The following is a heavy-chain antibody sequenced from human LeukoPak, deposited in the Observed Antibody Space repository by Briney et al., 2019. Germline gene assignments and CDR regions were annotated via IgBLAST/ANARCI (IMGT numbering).Heavy chain of an antibody. CDR1: GFTFSSYE. CDR3: ARSYRGFDP. D-gene: IGHD1-26*01. V-gene: IGHV3-48*03. Sequence: GGSLRLSCAASGFTFSSYEMNWVRQAPGKGLERVSYISSSGSTIYYADSVKGRFTISRDNAKNSLHLQMNSLRAEDTAVYYCARSYRGFDPWGQGTLVTVSS. J-gene: IGHJ5*02. CDR2: ISSSGSTI.